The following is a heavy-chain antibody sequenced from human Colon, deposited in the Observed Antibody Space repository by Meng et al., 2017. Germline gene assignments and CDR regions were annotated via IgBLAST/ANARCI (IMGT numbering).Heavy chain of an antibody. CDR2: VRSKPAGGIT. V-gene: IGHV3-15*01. J-gene: IGHJ5*02. D-gene: IGHD1-1*01. CDR1: GFAFSDAW. Sequence: GGSLRISCEASGFAFSDAWMSWVRQAPGKGLEWVGRVRSKPAGGITEYAAPVKGRFIISRDDSKNTMFLQMNSLKSEDTAVYFCTTTYGTGPWGQGTLVTVSS. CDR3: TTTYGTGP.